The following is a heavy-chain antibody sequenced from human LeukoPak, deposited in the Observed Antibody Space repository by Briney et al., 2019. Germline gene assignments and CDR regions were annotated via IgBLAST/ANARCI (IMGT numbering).Heavy chain of an antibody. Sequence: SVKVSCKASGGTFSSYAISWVRQAPGQGLEWMGGIIPIFGTANYAQKFQGRVTITADKSTSTAYMELSSLRSEDTAVYYCARGLGSSGLDDTPDYWGQGTLVTVSS. CDR3: ARGLGSSGLDDTPDY. V-gene: IGHV1-69*06. J-gene: IGHJ4*02. D-gene: IGHD6-19*01. CDR1: GGTFSSYA. CDR2: IIPIFGTA.